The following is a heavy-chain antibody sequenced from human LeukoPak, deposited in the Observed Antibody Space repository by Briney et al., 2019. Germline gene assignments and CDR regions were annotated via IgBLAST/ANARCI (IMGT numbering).Heavy chain of an antibody. CDR3: ARDIRDGASYYFDY. CDR2: IKQDGSEK. D-gene: IGHD5-24*01. V-gene: IGHV3-7*01. J-gene: IGHJ4*02. CDR1: GFTFSSYW. Sequence: GGSLRLSCAASGFTFSSYWMSWVRQAPGKGLEWVANIKQDGSEKNYVDSVKGRFTISRDNAKNSLYLQMNSLRAEDTAVYSCARDIRDGASYYFDYWGQGTLVTVSS.